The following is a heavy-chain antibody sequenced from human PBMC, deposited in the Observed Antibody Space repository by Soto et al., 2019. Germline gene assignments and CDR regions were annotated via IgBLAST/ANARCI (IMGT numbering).Heavy chain of an antibody. CDR3: ARDRNYHLSGYYDAFDV. V-gene: IGHV3-7*01. D-gene: IGHD3-9*01. Sequence: EVQLVESGGGLVQPGGSLRLSCAGSGFNFKDYWMTWVRQAPGKGLEWLANIGEDGGISNYVDSVKGRFTISRDNVKNSLDFQINSLRAEDTAVYYCARDRNYHLSGYYDAFDVWGQGTVVTVSS. CDR2: IGEDGGIS. J-gene: IGHJ3*01. CDR1: GFNFKDYW.